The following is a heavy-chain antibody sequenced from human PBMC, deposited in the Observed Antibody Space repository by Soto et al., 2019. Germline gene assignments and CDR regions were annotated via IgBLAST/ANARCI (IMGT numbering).Heavy chain of an antibody. V-gene: IGHV1-18*01. Sequence: ASVKVSCKASGYTFTSYGISWVRQAPGQGLEWMGWISAYNGNTNYAQKLQGRVTMTTDTSTSTAYMELRSLRSDDTAVYYCTLGHDFWSGYYHYYHYGMDVWGQGTTVTVSS. D-gene: IGHD3-3*01. CDR3: TLGHDFWSGYYHYYHYGMDV. CDR2: ISAYNGNT. CDR1: GYTFTSYG. J-gene: IGHJ6*02.